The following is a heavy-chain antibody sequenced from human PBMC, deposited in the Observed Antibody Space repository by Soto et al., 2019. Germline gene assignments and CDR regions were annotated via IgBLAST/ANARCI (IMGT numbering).Heavy chain of an antibody. CDR1: GFIFSSYA. D-gene: IGHD3-10*01. J-gene: IGHJ4*02. CDR2: ISAGGGSS. Sequence: GGSLRVSCAASGFIFSSYAMGWGRQAPGKGLECISCISAGGGSSYYADSVKGRFTISRDSSKNTLYLQMNSLRAEDTAIYYCAKCYYSVSGSSDYCGQGALVTGSS. CDR3: AKCYYSVSGSSDY. V-gene: IGHV3-23*01.